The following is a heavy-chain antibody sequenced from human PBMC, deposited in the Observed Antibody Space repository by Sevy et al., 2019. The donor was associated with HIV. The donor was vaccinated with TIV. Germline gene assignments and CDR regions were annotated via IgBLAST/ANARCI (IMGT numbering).Heavy chain of an antibody. CDR2: IIAVSGTT. J-gene: IGHJ5*01. Sequence: ASVKVSCKTSGGTFSGYAISWVRQAPGQGLEWMGGIIAVSGTTNYVEKFQGRLTITADVSTRTVYMELRSLKTEDTAIYYCARDRDTRWFDSWGQGTLVTVSS. CDR3: ARDRDTRWFDS. D-gene: IGHD3-3*01. V-gene: IGHV1-69*13. CDR1: GGTFSGYA.